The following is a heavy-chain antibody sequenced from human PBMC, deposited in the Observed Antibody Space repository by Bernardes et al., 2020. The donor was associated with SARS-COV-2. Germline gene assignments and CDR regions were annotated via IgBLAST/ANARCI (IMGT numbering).Heavy chain of an antibody. Sequence: SYTLSLTCTVSGGSISSYYWSWIRQPPGKGLEWIGYIYYSGSTNYNPSLKSRVTISVDTSKNQFSLKLSSVTAADTAVYYCAGDSSGYYYPFDYWGQGTLVTVSS. CDR2: IYYSGST. J-gene: IGHJ4*02. CDR3: AGDSSGYYYPFDY. V-gene: IGHV4-59*12. D-gene: IGHD3-22*01. CDR1: GGSISSYY.